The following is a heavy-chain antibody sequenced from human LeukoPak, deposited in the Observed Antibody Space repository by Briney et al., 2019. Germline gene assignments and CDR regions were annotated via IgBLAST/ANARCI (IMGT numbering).Heavy chain of an antibody. J-gene: IGHJ5*02. CDR1: GGSISNYY. Sequence: PSETLSLTCTVSGGSISNYYWTWIRQPAGKGLEWIGRIYPSGSSTYNPSLKSRVTMSVDTSRNQFSLKLSSVTAADTAVYYCGSVYCSGGTCRNWFDPWGQGTLVTVSS. V-gene: IGHV4-4*07. CDR3: GSVYCSGGTCRNWFDP. D-gene: IGHD2-15*01. CDR2: IYPSGSS.